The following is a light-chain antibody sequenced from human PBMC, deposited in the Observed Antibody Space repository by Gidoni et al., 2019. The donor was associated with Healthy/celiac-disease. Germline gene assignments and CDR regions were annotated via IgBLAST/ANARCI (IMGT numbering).Light chain of an antibody. J-gene: IGKJ2*01. CDR1: QSIRSW. Sequence: DIQMTQSPSTLSASVGDRVTITCRASQSIRSWLAWYQQKPGKAPKLLIYKASSLESGVPSRFSGSGSGTEFTLTISSLQPDDFATYYCQQYNSYPYTFGQXTKLEIK. CDR3: QQYNSYPYT. V-gene: IGKV1-5*03. CDR2: KAS.